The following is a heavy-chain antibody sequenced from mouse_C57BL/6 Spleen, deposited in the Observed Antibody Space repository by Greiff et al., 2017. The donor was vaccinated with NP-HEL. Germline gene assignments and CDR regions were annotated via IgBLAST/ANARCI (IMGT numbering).Heavy chain of an antibody. V-gene: IGHV1-80*01. CDR1: GYAFSSYW. CDR2: IYPGDGDT. CDR3: ARWVSYPLYAMDY. Sequence: VQLQQSGAELVKPGASVKISCKASGYAFSSYWMNWVKQRPGKGLEWIGQIYPGDGDTNYNGKFKGKATLTADKSSSTAYMQLSSLTSEDSAVYFCARWVSYPLYAMDYWGQGTSVTVSS. D-gene: IGHD2-10*01. J-gene: IGHJ4*01.